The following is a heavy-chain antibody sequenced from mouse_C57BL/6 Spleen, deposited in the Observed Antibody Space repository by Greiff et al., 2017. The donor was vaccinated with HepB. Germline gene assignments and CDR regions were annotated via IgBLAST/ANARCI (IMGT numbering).Heavy chain of an antibody. D-gene: IGHD1-1*01. CDR3: ARGVDYAMDY. J-gene: IGHJ4*01. CDR1: GYSITSGYD. Sequence: VQLQQSGPGMVKPSQSLSLTCTVTGYSITSGYDWHWIRHFPGNKLEWMGYISYSGSTNYNPSLKSRISITHDTSKNHFFLKLNSVTTEDTATYYCARGVDYAMDYWGQGTSVTVSS. V-gene: IGHV3-1*01. CDR2: ISYSGST.